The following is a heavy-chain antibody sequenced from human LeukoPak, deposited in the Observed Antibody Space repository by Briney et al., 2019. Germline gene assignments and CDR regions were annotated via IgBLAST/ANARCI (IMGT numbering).Heavy chain of an antibody. J-gene: IGHJ6*03. CDR2: IYYSGTT. V-gene: IGHV4-39*01. Sequence: SETLSLTCSVSGGSISSSGYYWNWIRQPPGKWLEWVGSIYYSGTTYYNSSIKSRVTISEDTSKNRFSLMLTSVTSADTAVYYCARQVSDYFYYYIDVWGEGTTVIVSS. CDR1: GGSISSSGYY. CDR3: ARQVSDYFYYYIDV.